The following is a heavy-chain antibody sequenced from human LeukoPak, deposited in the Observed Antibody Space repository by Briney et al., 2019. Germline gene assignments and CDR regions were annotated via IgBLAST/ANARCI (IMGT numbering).Heavy chain of an antibody. Sequence: GGFLRLSCAASGFTVSSNYMSWVRQAPGKGLEWVSVIYSGGSTYYADSVKGRFTISRDNSKNTLYLQMNSLRAEDTSVYYCARALGGSGSFILDYWGQGTLVTVSS. CDR2: IYSGGST. CDR1: GFTVSSNY. J-gene: IGHJ4*02. CDR3: ARALGGSGSFILDY. D-gene: IGHD3-10*01. V-gene: IGHV3-66*01.